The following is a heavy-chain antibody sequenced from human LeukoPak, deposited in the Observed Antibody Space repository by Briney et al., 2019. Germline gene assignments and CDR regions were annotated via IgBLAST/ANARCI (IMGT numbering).Heavy chain of an antibody. CDR2: ISSSSSYI. V-gene: IGHV3-21*04. CDR3: AKADYGDYGGVFDY. CDR1: GFTFSSYS. Sequence: PGGSLRLSCAASGFTFSSYSMNWVRQAPGKGLEWVSSISSSSSYIYYADSVKGRFTISRDNAKNSLYLQMNSLRAEDTAVYYCAKADYGDYGGVFDYWGQGTLVTVSS. D-gene: IGHD4-17*01. J-gene: IGHJ4*02.